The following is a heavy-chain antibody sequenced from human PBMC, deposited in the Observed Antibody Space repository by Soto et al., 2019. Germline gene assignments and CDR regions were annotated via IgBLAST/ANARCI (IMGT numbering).Heavy chain of an antibody. CDR3: ARQLSYYDSSGYYTSFGY. Sequence: SETLSLTCTVSGGSISSGGYYWSWIRQQPGKGLEWIGYIYYSGSTYYNPSLKSRVTISVDTSKNQCSLKLSSVTAADTAVYYCARQLSYYDSSGYYTSFGYWGQGTLVTVSS. J-gene: IGHJ4*02. CDR1: GGSISSGGYY. D-gene: IGHD3-22*01. CDR2: IYYSGST. V-gene: IGHV4-31*03.